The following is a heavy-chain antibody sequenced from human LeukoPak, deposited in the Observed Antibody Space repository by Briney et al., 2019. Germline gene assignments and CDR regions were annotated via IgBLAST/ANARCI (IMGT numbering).Heavy chain of an antibody. V-gene: IGHV3-33*01. CDR1: GFTFSNYG. CDR2: IWDDGSNE. D-gene: IGHD1-1*01. CDR3: ARDHSGTQDY. J-gene: IGHJ4*02. Sequence: GGSLRLSCAASGFTFSNYGMHWVRQAPGKGLEWVAVIWDDGSNEYYADSVKGRFTIFRDNRRNTLYLQMNSLRAEDTAVYSCARDHSGTQDYWGQGPLVTVSS.